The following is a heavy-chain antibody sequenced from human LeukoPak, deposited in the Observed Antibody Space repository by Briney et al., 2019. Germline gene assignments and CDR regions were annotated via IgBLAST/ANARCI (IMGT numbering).Heavy chain of an antibody. CDR2: ISYDGSNK. CDR3: AKDRGAYYFDY. V-gene: IGHV3-30-3*01. Sequence: GGSLRLSCAASGFTFSSYAMHWVRPAPGKGLEWVAVISYDGSNKYYADSVKGRFTISRDNSKNTLYLQMNSLRAEDTAVYYCAKDRGAYYFDYWGQGTLVTVSS. J-gene: IGHJ4*02. D-gene: IGHD3-10*01. CDR1: GFTFSSYA.